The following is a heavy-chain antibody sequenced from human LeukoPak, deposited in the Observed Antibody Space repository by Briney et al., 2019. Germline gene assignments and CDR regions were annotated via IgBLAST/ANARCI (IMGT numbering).Heavy chain of an antibody. J-gene: IGHJ4*02. V-gene: IGHV4-34*01. CDR2: INHSGST. CDR3: ARGLGYYDSSGPVRY. CDR1: GGSISSYY. D-gene: IGHD3-22*01. Sequence: PSETLSLTCTVSGGSISSYYWSWIRQPPGKGLEWIGEINHSGSTNYNPSLKSRVTISVDTSKNQFSLKLSSVTAADTAVYYCARGLGYYDSSGPVRYWGQGTLVTVSS.